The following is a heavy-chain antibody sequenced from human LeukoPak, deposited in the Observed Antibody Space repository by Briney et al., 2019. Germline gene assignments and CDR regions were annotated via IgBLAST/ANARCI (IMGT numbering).Heavy chain of an antibody. Sequence: ASVKVSCKASGGTFSSYAISWVRQAHGQGLEWMGGIIPIFGTANYAQKFQGRVTITTDESTSTAYMELSSLRSEDTAVYYCARERDYGGNSDAFDIWGQGTMVTVSS. D-gene: IGHD4-23*01. V-gene: IGHV1-69*05. CDR3: ARERDYGGNSDAFDI. CDR1: GGTFSSYA. J-gene: IGHJ3*02. CDR2: IIPIFGTA.